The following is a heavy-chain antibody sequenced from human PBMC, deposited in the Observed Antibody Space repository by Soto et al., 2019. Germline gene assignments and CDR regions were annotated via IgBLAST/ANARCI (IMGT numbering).Heavy chain of an antibody. V-gene: IGHV1-69*01. Sequence: QVQLVQSGAEVKKPGSSVKVSCKASGSTFSKYAISWVRQAPGQGLEWMGGLIPILGTPKYAQKFQGRVTITADESTTTAHMELSSVTFEDTAVYYCARDSHDYIWGSYRNGMDVWGQGTTVSVSS. CDR3: ARDSHDYIWGSYRNGMDV. D-gene: IGHD3-16*02. CDR1: GSTFSKYA. J-gene: IGHJ6*02. CDR2: LIPILGTP.